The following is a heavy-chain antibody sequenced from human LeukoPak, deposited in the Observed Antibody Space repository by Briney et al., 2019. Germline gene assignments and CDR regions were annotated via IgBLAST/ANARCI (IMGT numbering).Heavy chain of an antibody. CDR3: AKDLLFQSETTPDQ. CDR2: IWYDGSNK. V-gene: IGHV3-33*06. D-gene: IGHD1-7*01. Sequence: QPGRSLRLSCAASGFTFSNYGMHWVRQAPGKGLEWVAVIWYDGSNKYYGDSVKGRFTVSRDNFKNTLYLQMDSLRAEDTAVYYCAKDLLFQSETTPDQWGQGTLVTVSS. J-gene: IGHJ4*02. CDR1: GFTFSNYG.